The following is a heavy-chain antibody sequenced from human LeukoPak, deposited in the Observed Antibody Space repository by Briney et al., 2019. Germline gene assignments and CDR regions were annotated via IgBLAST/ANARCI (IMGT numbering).Heavy chain of an antibody. D-gene: IGHD3-22*01. CDR3: ARVPGYYDSSGYYPN. Sequence: ASVKVSCKASGGTFSSYAISWVRQAPGQGLEWMGRIIPILGIANYAQKFQGRVTITADKSTSTAYMELSSLRSEDTAVYYCARVPGYYDSSGYYPNWGQGTLVTVSS. CDR2: IIPILGIA. CDR1: GGTFSSYA. J-gene: IGHJ4*02. V-gene: IGHV1-69*04.